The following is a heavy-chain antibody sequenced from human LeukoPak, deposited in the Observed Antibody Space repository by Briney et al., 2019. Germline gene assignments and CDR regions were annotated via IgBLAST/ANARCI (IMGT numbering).Heavy chain of an antibody. J-gene: IGHJ6*03. D-gene: IGHD3-3*01. CDR3: ARGVAYYYYYMDV. CDR2: IYYSGST. CDR1: GGSISSYY. Sequence: TLSLTCTVSGGSISSYYWSWIRQPPGKGLEWIGYIYYSGSTNYNPSLKSRVTISVDTSKNQFSLKLSSVTAADTAVYYCARGVAYYYYYMDVWGKGTTVTVSS. V-gene: IGHV4-59*01.